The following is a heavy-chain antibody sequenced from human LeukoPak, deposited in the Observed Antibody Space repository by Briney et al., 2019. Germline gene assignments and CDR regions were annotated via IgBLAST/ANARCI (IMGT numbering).Heavy chain of an antibody. CDR2: IYTSGST. J-gene: IGHJ6*03. V-gene: IGHV4-4*07. Sequence: SETLSLTCTVSGASISSYYWSWIRQPAGKGLEWIGRIYTSGSTNYNPSLKSRVTMSVDTSKNQFSLKLSSVTAADTAVYYCARDSRGSGWGYYYYYMDVWGKGTTVTISS. CDR1: GASISSYY. CDR3: ARDSRGSGWGYYYYYMDV. D-gene: IGHD6-19*01.